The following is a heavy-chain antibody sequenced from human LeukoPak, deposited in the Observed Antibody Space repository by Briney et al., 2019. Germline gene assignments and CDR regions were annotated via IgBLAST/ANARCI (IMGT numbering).Heavy chain of an antibody. V-gene: IGHV3-23*01. J-gene: IGHJ4*02. D-gene: IGHD1-26*01. CDR1: GFTFSSYT. Sequence: GGSLRLACAASGFTFSSYTMSWVRQAPGKGLEWVSAISGSGGSTYYADSVKGRFTISRDNSKNTLYLQMNSLRAEDTAVYYCAKSGSYSLSYFDYWGQGTLVTVSS. CDR3: AKSGSYSLSYFDY. CDR2: ISGSGGST.